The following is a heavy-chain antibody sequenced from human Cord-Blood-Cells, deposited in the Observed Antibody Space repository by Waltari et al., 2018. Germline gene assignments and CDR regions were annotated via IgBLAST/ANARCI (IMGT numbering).Heavy chain of an antibody. CDR2: IKQDGSEK. CDR3: ARDRAGGTFDY. V-gene: IGHV3-7*01. Sequence: EVQLVESGGGLVQPGGSLRLSCAASGFTFSSSWMSWARQAPGKGLEWVANIKQDGSEKYYVDSVKDRFTISRDNAKNSLYLQMNSLRAEDTAVYYCARDRAGGTFDYWGQGTLVTVSS. D-gene: IGHD3-16*01. CDR1: GFTFSSSW. J-gene: IGHJ4*02.